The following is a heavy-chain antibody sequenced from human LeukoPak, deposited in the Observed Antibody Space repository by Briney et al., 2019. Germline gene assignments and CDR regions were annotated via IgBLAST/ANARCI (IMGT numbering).Heavy chain of an antibody. D-gene: IGHD6-19*01. Sequence: GGSLRLSCAASGFTFSSYAMSWVRQAPGKGLEWVSAISGSGGSTYYADSVKGRFTISRDNSKNTLYLQMNSLRAEDTAVYYCAKERASLMTVAGDRNFDYWGQGTLVTVSS. V-gene: IGHV3-23*01. CDR3: AKERASLMTVAGDRNFDY. CDR1: GFTFSSYA. J-gene: IGHJ4*02. CDR2: ISGSGGST.